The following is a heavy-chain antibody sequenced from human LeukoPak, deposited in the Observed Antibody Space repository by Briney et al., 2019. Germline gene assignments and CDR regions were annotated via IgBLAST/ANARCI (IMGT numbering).Heavy chain of an antibody. CDR2: ISYDGSNK. Sequence: PGGSLRLSCAASGFTFSSYAMSWVRQAPGKGLEWVAVISYDGSNKYYADSVKGRFTISRDNSKNTLYLQMNSLRAEDTAVYCCARDESSGWYYFDYWGQGTLVTVSS. J-gene: IGHJ4*02. D-gene: IGHD6-19*01. CDR3: ARDESSGWYYFDY. V-gene: IGHV3-30-3*01. CDR1: GFTFSSYA.